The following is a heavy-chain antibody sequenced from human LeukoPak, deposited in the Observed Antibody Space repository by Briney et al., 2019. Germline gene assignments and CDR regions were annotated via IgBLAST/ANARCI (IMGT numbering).Heavy chain of an antibody. Sequence: PGGSLRLSCAASGFIFSDYFMNWVRQAPGKGLEWVSVIYSGGSTYYADSVKGRFTISRDNSKNTLFLQMNSLRAEDTAVYYCATIATRRFDYWGQGTLVTVSS. CDR3: ATIATRRFDY. CDR1: GFIFSDYF. CDR2: IYSGGST. D-gene: IGHD6-6*01. J-gene: IGHJ4*02. V-gene: IGHV3-66*01.